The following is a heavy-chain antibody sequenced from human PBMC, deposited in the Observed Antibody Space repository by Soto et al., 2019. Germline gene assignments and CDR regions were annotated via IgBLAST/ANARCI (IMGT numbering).Heavy chain of an antibody. CDR2: ISPYSGNT. D-gene: IGHD5-12*01. Sequence: QVQLVQSGDEVRKPGSSVKVSCKASGYIFVNYGIAWVRQAPGQGLEWMGWISPYSGNTHYASKVQGRLTMTTDTSTSTTYMYLGSLTSKDTAVYYSAMVDNSVTRTPQDDWGQGTTVTVSS. J-gene: IGHJ6*02. CDR1: GYIFVNYG. CDR3: AMVDNSVTRTPQDD. V-gene: IGHV1-18*01.